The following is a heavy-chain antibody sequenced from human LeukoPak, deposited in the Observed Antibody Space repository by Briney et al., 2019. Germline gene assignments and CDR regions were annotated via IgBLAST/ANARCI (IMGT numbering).Heavy chain of an antibody. CDR2: IYTSGST. D-gene: IGHD3-22*01. Sequence: PSETLSLTCTVSGGSISSYYWSWIRQPAGKGLEWIGRIYTSGSTNYNPSLKSRVTMSVDTSKNQFSLKLSSVTAADTAVYYCARRPRPRYYDSSGYNNDKTYYFDYWGQGTLVTVSS. CDR1: GGSISSYY. CDR3: ARRPRPRYYDSSGYNNDKTYYFDY. V-gene: IGHV4-4*07. J-gene: IGHJ4*02.